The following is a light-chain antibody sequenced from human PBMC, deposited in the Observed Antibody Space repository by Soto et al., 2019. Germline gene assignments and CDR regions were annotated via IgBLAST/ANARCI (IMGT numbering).Light chain of an antibody. CDR2: KAS. CDR1: QTISSW. J-gene: IGKJ4*01. CDR3: QQSYRTPLT. Sequence: DIQMTQSPSTLSGSVGDRVTITCRASQTISSWLAWYQQKPGKAPKLLIYKASTLKSGVPSRFSGSGSGTEFTLTISSLQPDDFATYYCQQSYRTPLTFGSGTKVDIK. V-gene: IGKV1-5*03.